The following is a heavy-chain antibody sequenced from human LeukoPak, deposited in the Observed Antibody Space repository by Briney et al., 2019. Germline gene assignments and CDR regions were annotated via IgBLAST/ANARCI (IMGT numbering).Heavy chain of an antibody. CDR1: GFTVSSNY. CDR2: IYSDGST. D-gene: IGHD2-21*02. CDR3: ARERTYCGGDCWRDWSFDL. J-gene: IGHJ2*01. V-gene: IGHV3-53*01. Sequence: PGGSLRLSCAVSGFTVSSNYMSWVRQAPGKGLEWVSIIYSDGSTYYADSVKGRFTISRDNSQNTLYLQMNSLRAEDTALYYCARERTYCGGDCWRDWSFDLWGRGTLVTVSS.